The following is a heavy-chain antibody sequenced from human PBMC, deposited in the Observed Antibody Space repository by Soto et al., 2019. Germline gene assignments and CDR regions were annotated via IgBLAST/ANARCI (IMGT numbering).Heavy chain of an antibody. J-gene: IGHJ4*02. V-gene: IGHV3-30*18. CDR2: ISYDGSNK. CDR1: GFTFSSYG. CDR3: AKEVQYYYDSSPPI. Sequence: GGSLRLSCAASGFTFSSYGMHWVRQAPGKGLEWVAVISYDGSNKYYADSVKGRFTISRDNSKNTLYLQMNSLRAEDTAVYYCAKEVQYYYDSSPPIWGQGTLVTV. D-gene: IGHD3-22*01.